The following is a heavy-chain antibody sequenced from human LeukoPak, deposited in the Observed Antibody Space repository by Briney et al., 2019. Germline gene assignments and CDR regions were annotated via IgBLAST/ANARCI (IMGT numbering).Heavy chain of an antibody. D-gene: IGHD6-19*01. CDR3: ARPSGLAVGVAGLDWFDP. CDR1: GYTFTNYG. J-gene: IGHJ5*02. Sequence: ASVKVSCKASGYTFTNYGINWVRQAPGQGLEWMGWISAYNGNTTYAQTLQGRVTMTTDTSTRKAYMELRSLRSDDAAVYYCARPSGLAVGVAGLDWFDPWGQGTLVTVSS. CDR2: ISAYNGNT. V-gene: IGHV1-18*01.